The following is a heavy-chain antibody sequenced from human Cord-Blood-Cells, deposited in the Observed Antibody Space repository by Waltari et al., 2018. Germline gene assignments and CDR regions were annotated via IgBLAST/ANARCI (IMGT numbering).Heavy chain of an antibody. J-gene: IGHJ6*03. V-gene: IGHV4-4*07. CDR3: ARGPYYGSGSASYYYYYMDV. CDR2: IYTSGST. D-gene: IGHD3-10*01. CDR1: GGSISSYY. Sequence: QVQLQESGPGLVKPSETLSLTCTVSGGSISSYYWSWIRQPAGKGLEWIGRIYTSGSTNYTPSLKSRVTMSVDTSKNQFSLKLSSVTAADTAVYYCARGPYYGSGSASYYYYYMDVWGKGTTVTVSS.